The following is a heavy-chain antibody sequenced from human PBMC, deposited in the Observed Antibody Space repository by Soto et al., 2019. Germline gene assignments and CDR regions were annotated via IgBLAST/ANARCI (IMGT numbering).Heavy chain of an antibody. CDR2: IIPIFGTA. CDR3: ASIVAGIVGAIDFDY. D-gene: IGHD1-26*01. CDR1: GGTFSSYA. Sequence: GASVKVSCKASGGTFSSYAISWVRQAPGQGLEWMGGIIPIFGTANYAQKFQGRVTITADESTSTAYMELSSLRSEDTAVYYCASIVAGIVGAIDFDYWGQGTLVTVSS. V-gene: IGHV1-69*13. J-gene: IGHJ4*02.